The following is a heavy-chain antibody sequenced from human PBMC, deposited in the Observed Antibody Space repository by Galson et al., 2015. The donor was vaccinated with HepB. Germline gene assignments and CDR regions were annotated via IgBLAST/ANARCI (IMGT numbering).Heavy chain of an antibody. CDR3: ARIPGYCSGGSCSLFDD. CDR1: GYTFTGYY. J-gene: IGHJ4*02. Sequence: SVKVSCKASGYTFTGYYLHWVRQAPGQGLEWMGWINPNSGGTNYAQKVQGRVTMTRDTSINTAYMELSRLRSDDTAVYYCARIPGYCSGGSCSLFDDWGQGTLVTVSA. V-gene: IGHV1-2*02. CDR2: INPNSGGT. D-gene: IGHD2-15*01.